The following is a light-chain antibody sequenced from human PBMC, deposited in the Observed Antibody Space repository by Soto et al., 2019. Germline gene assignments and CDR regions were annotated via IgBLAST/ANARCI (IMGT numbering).Light chain of an antibody. Sequence: EIVLTQSPGTLSLSPGERATLSCRASQNVTRNFLAWYQQRPGQAPSLLLYGASTRATGIPDRSSGSGSRTDFTLTINRVEPEDFAVYYCQQYVSSFILTFGQGTKVDIK. J-gene: IGKJ2*01. V-gene: IGKV3-20*01. CDR3: QQYVSSFILT. CDR2: GAS. CDR1: QNVTRNF.